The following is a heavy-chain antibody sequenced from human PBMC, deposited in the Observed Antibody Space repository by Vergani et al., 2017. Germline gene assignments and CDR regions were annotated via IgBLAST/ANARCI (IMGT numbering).Heavy chain of an antibody. D-gene: IGHD2-2*02. CDR3: VRDRGLCAGGRCYTEAWDY. CDR2: IKQDGSEK. Sequence: EVHLLESGGGQVEAGGSLRLSCVASGFTFSTYWMSWVRQAPGKGLEWVASIKQDGSEKQYVGSVKGRFTISRDNAKNTLYLQVRSLRLEDTGVYHCVRDRGLCAGGRCYTEAWDYWGQGTPVTVSS. J-gene: IGHJ4*02. V-gene: IGHV3-7*01. CDR1: GFTFSTYW.